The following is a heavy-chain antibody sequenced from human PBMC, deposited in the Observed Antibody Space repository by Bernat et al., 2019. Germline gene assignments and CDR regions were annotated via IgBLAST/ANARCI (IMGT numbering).Heavy chain of an antibody. CDR1: GFTFSDYY. J-gene: IGHJ6*03. V-gene: IGHV3-11*05. Sequence: QVQLVESGGGLVKPGGSLRLSCAASGFTFSDYYMSWIRQAPGKGLEWVSYISSSSSYTNYADSVKGRFSISRDNAKSSLYLQMNSLRAEDTAVYYCAVGTSTSAPYMDVWGKGTTVTVSS. CDR3: AVGTSTSAPYMDV. CDR2: ISSSSSYT.